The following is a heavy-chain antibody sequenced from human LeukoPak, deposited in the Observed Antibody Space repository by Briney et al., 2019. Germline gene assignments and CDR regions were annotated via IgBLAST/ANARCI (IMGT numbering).Heavy chain of an antibody. Sequence: SETLSLTCSVSGGSINSYYWNWIRRPPGKGLEWIGYIYYNGNTNYSPSLKSRVTMSVDTSKNLFSLKVSSVTAADTAVYYCARVTYYYDSSGYYLDYWGQGTLVTVSS. D-gene: IGHD3-22*01. CDR1: GGSINSYY. CDR3: ARVTYYYDSSGYYLDY. V-gene: IGHV4-59*01. J-gene: IGHJ4*02. CDR2: IYYNGNT.